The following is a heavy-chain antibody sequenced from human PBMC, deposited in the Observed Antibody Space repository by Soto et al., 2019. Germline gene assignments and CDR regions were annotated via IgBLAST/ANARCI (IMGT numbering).Heavy chain of an antibody. Sequence: ASVEVSCKASGYTFTSYGISWVRQAPGQGLEWMGWISAYNGNTNYAQKVQGRVTMTTDTSTSTAYMELRSLRSDDTAVYYCARVGTHSVPGGIDYWGQGTLVTVSS. CDR3: ARVGTHSVPGGIDY. J-gene: IGHJ4*02. V-gene: IGHV1-18*01. CDR1: GYTFTSYG. D-gene: IGHD2-2*01. CDR2: ISAYNGNT.